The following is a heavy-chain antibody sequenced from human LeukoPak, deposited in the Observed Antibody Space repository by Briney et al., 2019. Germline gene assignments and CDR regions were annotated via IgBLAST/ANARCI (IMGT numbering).Heavy chain of an antibody. CDR2: IKQDETEK. D-gene: IGHD3-16*01. V-gene: IGHV3-7*03. J-gene: IGHJ3*02. Sequence: GGSLRLSCTASGFTFSNFWMGWVRQAPGKGLEWVANIKQDETEKFYLGSVKGRFTISRDNAKNSLYLQMNSLRVEDTALYYCASSHYDYVPGDDAFDIWGQGTMVTVSS. CDR1: GFTFSNFW. CDR3: ASSHYDYVPGDDAFDI.